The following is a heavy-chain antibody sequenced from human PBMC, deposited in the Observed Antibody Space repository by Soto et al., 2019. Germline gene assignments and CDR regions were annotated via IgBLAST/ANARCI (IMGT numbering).Heavy chain of an antibody. CDR1: GVTFSSYA. J-gene: IGHJ6*02. CDR3: ARVPFGIKIFGVVPGGYYGMDV. V-gene: IGHV3-23*01. D-gene: IGHD3-3*01. CDR2: ISGSGGST. Sequence: GGSLRLSCAASGVTFSSYAMSWVRQAPGKGLEWVSAISGSGGSTYYADSVKGRFTISRDNSKNTLYLQMNSLRAEDTAVYYCARVPFGIKIFGVVPGGYYGMDVWGQGTTVTVPS.